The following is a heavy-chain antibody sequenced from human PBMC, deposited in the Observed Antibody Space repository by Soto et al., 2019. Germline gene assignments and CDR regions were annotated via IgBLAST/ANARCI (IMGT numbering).Heavy chain of an antibody. CDR3: ARALQNTAAIIWFDP. D-gene: IGHD2-2*02. V-gene: IGHV3-74*01. CDR1: GFTFSNYW. Sequence: EVQLVESGGGLVQPGGSLRLSCAASGFTFSNYWMHWVRQAPGKGLVWVSRINTAGGSITYADSVKGRFTISRDNAXXTLYLQMNSLRVEDTAVYFCARALQNTAAIIWFDPWGQGTLVTVSS. J-gene: IGHJ5*02. CDR2: INTAGGSI.